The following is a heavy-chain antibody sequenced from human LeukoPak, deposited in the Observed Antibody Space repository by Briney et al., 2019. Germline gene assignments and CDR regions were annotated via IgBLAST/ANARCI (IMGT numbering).Heavy chain of an antibody. J-gene: IGHJ4*02. D-gene: IGHD3-10*01. Sequence: PSGTLSLTCAVSGGSFSGYYWSWIRQTPGKGLEWIGEINHSGSTNYNPSLKSRVTISVDTSKNQFSLKLSSVTAADTAVYYCARTGVILWFGESLVQYYFDYWGQGTLVTVSS. CDR2: INHSGST. CDR3: ARTGVILWFGESLVQYYFDY. V-gene: IGHV4-34*01. CDR1: GGSFSGYY.